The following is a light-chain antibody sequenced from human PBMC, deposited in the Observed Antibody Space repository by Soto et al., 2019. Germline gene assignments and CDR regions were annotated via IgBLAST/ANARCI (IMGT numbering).Light chain of an antibody. J-gene: IGKJ1*01. Sequence: IVLTESPATLSVSPGEGASLSCRASQNISNYLIWYQQKPGQAPRLLIYDVSNRATDIPARFSGSGSGTDFTLTISSLEPEDLAVYFCQQRSNWPRTLGQGTKVDIK. CDR2: DVS. CDR1: QNISNY. CDR3: QQRSNWPRT. V-gene: IGKV3-11*01.